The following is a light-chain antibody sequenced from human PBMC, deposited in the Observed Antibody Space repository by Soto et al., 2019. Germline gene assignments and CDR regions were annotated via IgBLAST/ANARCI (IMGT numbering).Light chain of an antibody. V-gene: IGLV1-51*01. Sequence: QSVLTQPPSVSAAPGQTVTISCSGSSSNIGNNYLSWYQHLPGTAPKLLIYDNNQRPSGIPDRFSGSKSGTSATLGITGLQTGDEADYYCGTWDTSLSAVVFGGGTKVTVL. CDR2: DNN. CDR3: GTWDTSLSAVV. J-gene: IGLJ2*01. CDR1: SSNIGNNY.